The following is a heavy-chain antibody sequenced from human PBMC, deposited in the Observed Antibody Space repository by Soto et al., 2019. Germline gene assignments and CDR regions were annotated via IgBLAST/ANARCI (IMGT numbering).Heavy chain of an antibody. CDR1: GGSISSGGYS. CDR2: IYHSGST. J-gene: IGHJ5*02. D-gene: IGHD2-2*01. Sequence: SETLSLTCAVSGGSISSGGYSWSWIRQPPGKGLEWIGYIYHSGSTYYNPSLKSRVTISVDRSKNQFSLKLSSVTAADTAVYYRARVPDRWGQGTVVTVSS. CDR3: ARVPDR. V-gene: IGHV4-30-2*01.